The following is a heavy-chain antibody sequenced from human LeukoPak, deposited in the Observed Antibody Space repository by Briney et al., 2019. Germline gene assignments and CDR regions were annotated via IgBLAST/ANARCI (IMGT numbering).Heavy chain of an antibody. Sequence: SETLSLTCTVSGGSISSYYWSWIRQPPGKGLEWIGYIYYSGSTNYNPSLKSRVTMSVDTSKNQFSLKLSSVTAADTAVYYCARSRVAGTTNFDYWGQGTLVTVSS. CDR1: GGSISSYY. CDR2: IYYSGST. V-gene: IGHV4-59*12. D-gene: IGHD6-19*01. J-gene: IGHJ4*02. CDR3: ARSRVAGTTNFDY.